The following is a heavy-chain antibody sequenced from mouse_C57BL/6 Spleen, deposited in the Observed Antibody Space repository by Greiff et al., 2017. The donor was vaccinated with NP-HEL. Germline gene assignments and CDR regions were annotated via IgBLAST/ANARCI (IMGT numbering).Heavy chain of an antibody. J-gene: IGHJ4*01. CDR3: ARALRGYDYAMDY. Sequence: EVKLVESGPELVKPGASVKMSCKASGYTFTDYNMHWVKQSHGKSLEWIGYINPNNGGTSYNQKFKGKATLTVNKSSSTAYMELRSLTSEDSAVYYCARALRGYDYAMDYWGQGTSVTVSS. D-gene: IGHD3-1*01. CDR2: INPNNGGT. CDR1: GYTFTDYN. V-gene: IGHV1-22*01.